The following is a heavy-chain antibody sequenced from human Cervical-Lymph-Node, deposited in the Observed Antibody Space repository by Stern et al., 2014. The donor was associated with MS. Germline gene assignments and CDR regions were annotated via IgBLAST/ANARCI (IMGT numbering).Heavy chain of an antibody. Sequence: VQLVQSGGGLVPPGGSLRLSCAASGFTFSTYAVSWVRQAPGKGLEWVSSISASGVYTYYAVSVKGRFTIARDNSKSMLYLEMRSLRAEDTGVYHCARDLGRGVVVGPFYGLDVWGQGTTVTVSS. CDR3: ARDLGRGVVVGPFYGLDV. J-gene: IGHJ6*02. D-gene: IGHD2-2*01. V-gene: IGHV3-23*04. CDR1: GFTFSTYA. CDR2: ISASGVYT.